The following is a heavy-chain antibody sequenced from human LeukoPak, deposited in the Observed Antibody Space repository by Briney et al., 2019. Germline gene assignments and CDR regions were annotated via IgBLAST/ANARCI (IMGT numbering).Heavy chain of an antibody. Sequence: ASETLSLTCTVSGGSISSYDWSWIRQPAGKGLEWIGRIYTSGSTNYNPSLKSRVTMSVDTSKNQFSLKLSSVTAADTAVYYCARGSGTRSDNYFDYWGQGTLVTVSS. CDR1: GGSISSYD. J-gene: IGHJ4*02. CDR2: IYTSGST. CDR3: ARGSGTRSDNYFDY. V-gene: IGHV4-4*07. D-gene: IGHD1-1*01.